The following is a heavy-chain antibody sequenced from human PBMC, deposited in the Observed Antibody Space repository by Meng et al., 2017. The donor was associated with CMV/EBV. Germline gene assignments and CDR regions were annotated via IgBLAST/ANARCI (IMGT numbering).Heavy chain of an antibody. Sequence: GSLRLSCTVSGGSISSYYWSWIRQPPGKGLEWIGYIYYSGSTNYNPSLKSRVTISVDTSKNQFSLKLSSVTAADTAVYYCARSSGYDRYGMDVWGQGTTVTVSS. CDR2: IYYSGST. J-gene: IGHJ6*02. CDR1: GGSISSYY. D-gene: IGHD5-12*01. V-gene: IGHV4-59*01. CDR3: ARSSGYDRYGMDV.